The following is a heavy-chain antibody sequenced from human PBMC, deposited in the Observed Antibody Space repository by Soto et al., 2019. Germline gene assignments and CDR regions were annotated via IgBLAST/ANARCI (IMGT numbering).Heavy chain of an antibody. V-gene: IGHV3-74*01. Sequence: GGSLILSCAASGFTFSNYWMHWVRQGPGKGLVWVARINSDGSSTSYADSVKGRFTISRDNAKNTLYLQMNSLRAEDTAVYYCARDLTRASRGYYYYMDVWGKGTTVTVSS. CDR3: ARDLTRASRGYYYYMDV. J-gene: IGHJ6*03. CDR2: INSDGSST. CDR1: GFTFSNYW. D-gene: IGHD2-21*01.